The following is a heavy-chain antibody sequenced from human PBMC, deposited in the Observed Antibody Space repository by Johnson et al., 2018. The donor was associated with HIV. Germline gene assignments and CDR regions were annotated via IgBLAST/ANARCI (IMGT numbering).Heavy chain of an antibody. Sequence: QMLLVESGGGVVQPGRSLRLSCAASGFTFSSYAMHWVRQAPGKGLEWVAVISYDGSNKYYADSVKGRFTISRDNSKNTLYVQMNSLRAEDTAVYYCARDVGYNWNYEDAFDIWGQGTMVTVSS. J-gene: IGHJ3*02. CDR3: ARDVGYNWNYEDAFDI. V-gene: IGHV3-30-3*01. CDR1: GFTFSSYA. CDR2: ISYDGSNK. D-gene: IGHD1-7*01.